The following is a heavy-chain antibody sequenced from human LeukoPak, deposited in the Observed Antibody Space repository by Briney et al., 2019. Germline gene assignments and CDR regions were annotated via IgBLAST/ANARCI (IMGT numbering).Heavy chain of an antibody. CDR1: GFMFSNYW. J-gene: IGHJ4*02. V-gene: IGHV3-7*01. CDR2: INKDGSGK. CDR3: GRDRGVYSKTLED. D-gene: IGHD6-13*01. Sequence: GGSLRLSCEGSGFMFSNYWMNWVRQAPGRGLEWVANINKDGSGKYYLESVKGRFTISREKAKNSVFLQKSSLTSDDTAGYYRGRDRGVYSKTLEDWGQGTLVTVSS.